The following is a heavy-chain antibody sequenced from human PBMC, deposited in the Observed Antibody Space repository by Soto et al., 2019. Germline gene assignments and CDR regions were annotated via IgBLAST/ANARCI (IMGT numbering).Heavy chain of an antibody. Sequence: EVQLVESGGGLVQPGGSLRLSCAASGFTFSTYWMTWVRQAPGKGPEWVANINQDASEKHYVDSVKGRFTISRDNAKNSLYLQMSSLRAEDTAVYYCARGVAGAPGSDYWGQGSLVTVSS. D-gene: IGHD3-16*01. V-gene: IGHV3-7*04. CDR2: INQDASEK. CDR1: GFTFSTYW. J-gene: IGHJ4*02. CDR3: ARGVAGAPGSDY.